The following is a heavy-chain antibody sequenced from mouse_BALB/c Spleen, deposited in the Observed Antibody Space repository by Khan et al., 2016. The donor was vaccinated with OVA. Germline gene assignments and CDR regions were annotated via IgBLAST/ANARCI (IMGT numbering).Heavy chain of an antibody. CDR1: GDTFTDYA. CDR2: ISTYYGDA. V-gene: IGHV1S137*01. Sequence: QVQLQQSGAELVRPGVSVKSSCKGSGDTFTDYAMHWVKQSHAKTLEWIGVISTYYGDATYNQRFKGKATMTVDKSSNTAYMELARLTSEDSASYYGARGGLALYGMDYCGQGTSVTVSS. J-gene: IGHJ4*01. CDR3: ARGGLALYGMDY. D-gene: IGHD2-4*01.